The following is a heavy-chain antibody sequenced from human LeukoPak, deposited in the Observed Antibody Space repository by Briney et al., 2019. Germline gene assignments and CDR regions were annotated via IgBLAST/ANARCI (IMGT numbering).Heavy chain of an antibody. V-gene: IGHV4-30-4*01. CDR2: IYYSGST. CDR3: ARVQQQLLPFDY. CDR1: GGSISSGDYY. D-gene: IGHD6-13*01. Sequence: SETLSLTCTVSGGSISSGDYYWSWIRQPPGKGLEWIGYIYYSGSTYYNPSLKSRVTMSVDTSKNQFSLKMSSVTAADTAVYYCARVQQQLLPFDYWGQGILVTVSS. J-gene: IGHJ4*02.